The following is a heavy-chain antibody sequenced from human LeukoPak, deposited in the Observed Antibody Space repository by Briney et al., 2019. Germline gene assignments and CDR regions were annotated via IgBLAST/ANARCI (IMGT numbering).Heavy chain of an antibody. D-gene: IGHD3-22*01. CDR1: GFTFSSYA. CDR2: ISYDGSNK. V-gene: IGHV3-30*04. J-gene: IGHJ1*01. CDR3: ARIGYYDSSGYYRLEYFQH. Sequence: GGSLRLSCAASGFTFSSYAMHWVRQAPGKGLEWVAVISYDGSNKYYADSVKGRFTISRDNSKNTLYLQMNSLRAEDTAVYYCARIGYYDSSGYYRLEYFQHWGQGTLVTVSS.